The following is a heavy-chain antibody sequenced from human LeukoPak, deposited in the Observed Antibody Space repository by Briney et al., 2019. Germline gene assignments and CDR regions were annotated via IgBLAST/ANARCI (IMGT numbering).Heavy chain of an antibody. CDR3: ARDPPDSYSSGWYYFDY. Sequence: SVKVSCKASGGTFSSYAISWVRQAPGQGLEWMGRIIPIFGTANYAQKFQGRVTVTTDESTSTAYMELSSLRSEDTAVYYCARDPPDSYSSGWYYFDYWGQGTLVTVSS. D-gene: IGHD6-19*01. CDR2: IIPIFGTA. V-gene: IGHV1-69*05. J-gene: IGHJ4*02. CDR1: GGTFSSYA.